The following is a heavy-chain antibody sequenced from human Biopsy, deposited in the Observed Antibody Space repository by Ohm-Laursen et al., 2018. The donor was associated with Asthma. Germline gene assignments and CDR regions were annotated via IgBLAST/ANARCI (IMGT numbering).Heavy chain of an antibody. CDR3: ARTYYDFLTGQVNDAFAL. Sequence: SVKVPCKASGYTFIHFAIHWVRQAPGQRLEWMGWINAGDGNTKYSQKFQGRVTITRDTSASTAYMDLRSLRSEDTAMYYCARTYYDFLTGQVNDAFALWGQGTMVTVSS. CDR1: GYTFIHFA. CDR2: INAGDGNT. J-gene: IGHJ3*01. V-gene: IGHV1-3*01. D-gene: IGHD3-9*01.